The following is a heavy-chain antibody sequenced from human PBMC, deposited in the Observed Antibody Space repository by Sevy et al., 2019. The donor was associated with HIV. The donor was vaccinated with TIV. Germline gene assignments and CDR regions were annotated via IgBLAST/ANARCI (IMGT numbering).Heavy chain of an antibody. Sequence: GSLRLSCAASGFTFSSYAMHWVRQAPGKGLEWVAVISYDGSNKYYADSVKGRFTISRDNSKNTLYLQMNSLRAEDTAVYYCARVPPYYDSNVSDFWGQGSLVTVSS. CDR2: ISYDGSNK. CDR3: ARVPPYYDSNVSDF. D-gene: IGHD3-22*01. V-gene: IGHV3-30-3*01. J-gene: IGHJ4*02. CDR1: GFTFSSYA.